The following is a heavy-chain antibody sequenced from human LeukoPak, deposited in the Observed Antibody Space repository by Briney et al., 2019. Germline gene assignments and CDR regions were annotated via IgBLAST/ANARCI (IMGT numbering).Heavy chain of an antibody. Sequence: PGGSLRLSCAASGFTFNSYSMKWVRQAPGEGLEWISYLSRSGSTIYYAASVKGRFTISRDNAKNSLYLQMNSLRADDTAVYYCARIWDGYSGSDYWGQGTLVTVSS. J-gene: IGHJ4*02. CDR1: GFTFNSYS. CDR2: LSRSGSTI. V-gene: IGHV3-48*01. CDR3: ARIWDGYSGSDY. D-gene: IGHD1-26*01.